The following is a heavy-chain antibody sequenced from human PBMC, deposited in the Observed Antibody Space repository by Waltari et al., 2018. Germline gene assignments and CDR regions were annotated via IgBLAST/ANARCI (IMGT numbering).Heavy chain of an antibody. CDR2: MNPSSGST. Sequence: QVQLVQSGAEVKKPGASVKVSCKASGYTFTGYYMHWVRPAPGQGLACMGWMNPSSGSTNYAQKFQGRVTMTRDTSISTAYMELSRLRSDDTAVYYCARDEDKDYWGQGTLVTVSS. CDR1: GYTFTGYY. J-gene: IGHJ4*02. CDR3: ARDEDKDY. V-gene: IGHV1-2*02. D-gene: IGHD2-15*01.